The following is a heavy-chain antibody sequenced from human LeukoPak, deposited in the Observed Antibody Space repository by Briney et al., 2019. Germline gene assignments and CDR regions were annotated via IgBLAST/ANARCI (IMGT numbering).Heavy chain of an antibody. CDR2: ISGSGSNK. CDR1: RFTFSSYG. CDR3: ATSRYYYGSSGYYYPDY. D-gene: IGHD3-22*01. J-gene: IGHJ4*02. Sequence: GGSLRLSCAASRFTFSSYGMNWVRQAPGKGLEWVSAISGSGSNKYYADSVKGRFTISRDNSKNTLFLQMNSLRAEDTAVYYCATSRYYYGSSGYYYPDYWGQGTLVTVSS. V-gene: IGHV3-23*01.